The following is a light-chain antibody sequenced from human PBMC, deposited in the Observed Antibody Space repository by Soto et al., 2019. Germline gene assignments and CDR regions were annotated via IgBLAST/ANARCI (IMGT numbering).Light chain of an antibody. CDR3: QQRSALPFT. Sequence: EIVVTQSPATLSLSPGERATLSCRASQTISSYLAWYQQKPGQTPRLLIYDASNRATGIPARFSGSGSGTDFTLTSSSLEPEDFAVYYCQQRSALPFTFGGGTKVEIK. CDR2: DAS. CDR1: QTISSY. J-gene: IGKJ4*01. V-gene: IGKV3-11*01.